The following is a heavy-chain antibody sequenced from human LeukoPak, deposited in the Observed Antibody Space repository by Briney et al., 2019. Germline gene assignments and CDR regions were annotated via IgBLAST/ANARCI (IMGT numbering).Heavy chain of an antibody. CDR2: ISWNSGSI. V-gene: IGHV3-9*01. Sequence: GGSLRLSCAASGFTFDDYAMHWVRQAPGKGLEGVSGISWNSGSIGYADSVKGRFTISRDNAKNSLYLQMNSLRPEDTAVYYCARGGKRALAGTRSPQYFQHWGQGTLVTVSS. CDR1: GFTFDDYA. CDR3: ARGGKRALAGTRSPQYFQH. J-gene: IGHJ1*01. D-gene: IGHD6-19*01.